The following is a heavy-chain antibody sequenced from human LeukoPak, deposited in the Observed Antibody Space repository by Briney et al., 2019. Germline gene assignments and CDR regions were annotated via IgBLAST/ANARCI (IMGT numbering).Heavy chain of an antibody. J-gene: IGHJ4*02. V-gene: IGHV3-21*01. D-gene: IGHD2-21*02. Sequence: GGSLRLSCAASGFTFSRYSMNWVRQAPGKGLEWVSSISSSSSYIYYADSVKSRFTISRDNAKNSLYLQMNSLRAEYTAVYYCAIVVVVTADYWGQGTLVTVSS. CDR3: AIVVVVTADY. CDR1: GFTFSRYS. CDR2: ISSSSSYI.